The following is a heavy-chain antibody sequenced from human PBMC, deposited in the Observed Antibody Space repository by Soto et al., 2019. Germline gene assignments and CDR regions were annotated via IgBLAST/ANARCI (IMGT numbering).Heavy chain of an antibody. CDR3: ARDAIPHYAVLTGYTPPSWFDP. V-gene: IGHV1-18*04. Sequence: QVQLVQSGAEMKKPGASVKVSCKASGYTFTSYSLTWVRQAPGQGLEWMGWISTDNGNTHYAQKFQGRVSMTTDTSATTGYMELRSLKSDDTAGYYCARDAIPHYAVLTGYTPPSWFDPWGQGTLVIVSS. J-gene: IGHJ5*02. D-gene: IGHD3-9*01. CDR2: ISTDNGNT. CDR1: GYTFTSYS.